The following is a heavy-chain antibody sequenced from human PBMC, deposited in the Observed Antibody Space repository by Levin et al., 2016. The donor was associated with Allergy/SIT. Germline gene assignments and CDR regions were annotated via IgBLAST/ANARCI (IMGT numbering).Heavy chain of an antibody. Sequence: SETLSLTCTVSGGSISSYYWSWIRQPPGKGLEWIGYIYYSGSTNYNPSLKSRVTISVDTSKNQFSLKLSSVTAADTAVYYCARAYSSSWYPVIDYYYGMDVWGQGTTVTVSS. V-gene: IGHV4-59*01. CDR1: GGSISSYY. D-gene: IGHD6-13*01. J-gene: IGHJ6*02. CDR3: ARAYSSSWYPVIDYYYGMDV. CDR2: IYYSGST.